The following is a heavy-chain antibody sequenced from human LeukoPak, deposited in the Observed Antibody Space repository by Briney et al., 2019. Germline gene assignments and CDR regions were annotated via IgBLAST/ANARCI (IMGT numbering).Heavy chain of an antibody. D-gene: IGHD6-13*01. J-gene: IGHJ4*02. CDR3: ARGASSSWYHYFDY. CDR2: IYYSGST. Sequence: SETLSLTCTVSGGSISDSNYYWSWIRQPPGTGLEWIGYIYYSGSTNYNPSLKSRVTISVDTSKNQFSLKLSSVTAADTAVYYCARGASSSWYHYFDYWGQGTLVTVSS. V-gene: IGHV4-61*01. CDR1: GGSISDSNYY.